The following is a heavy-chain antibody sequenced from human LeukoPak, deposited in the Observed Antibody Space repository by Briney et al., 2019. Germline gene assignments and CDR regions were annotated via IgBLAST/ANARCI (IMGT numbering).Heavy chain of an antibody. Sequence: QPGRSLRLSCAASGFTFSSYGMHWVRPAPGKGLEWVAVISYDGSNKYYADSVKGRFTISRDDSKNTLYLQMNSLRAEDTAVYYCAKDMAGFTYYHDSSGPWNYWGQGTLVTVSS. CDR3: AKDMAGFTYYHDSSGPWNY. CDR1: GFTFSSYG. J-gene: IGHJ4*02. V-gene: IGHV3-30*18. D-gene: IGHD3-22*01. CDR2: ISYDGSNK.